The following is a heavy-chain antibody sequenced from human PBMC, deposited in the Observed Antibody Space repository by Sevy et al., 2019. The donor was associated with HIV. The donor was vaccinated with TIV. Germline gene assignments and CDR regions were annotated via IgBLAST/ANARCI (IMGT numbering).Heavy chain of an antibody. CDR2: ISGSGGST. CDR1: GFTFSSYA. J-gene: IGHJ6*02. V-gene: IGHV3-23*01. CDR3: AKRQVVTAIPHYYYYYGMDV. D-gene: IGHD2-21*02. Sequence: GGSLRLSCAASGFTFSSYAMSWVRQAPGKGLEWVSAISGSGGSTYYADSVKGRFTISRDNSKNTLYLQMNSLRAEDTAVYYCAKRQVVTAIPHYYYYYGMDVWGQGTTVTVSS.